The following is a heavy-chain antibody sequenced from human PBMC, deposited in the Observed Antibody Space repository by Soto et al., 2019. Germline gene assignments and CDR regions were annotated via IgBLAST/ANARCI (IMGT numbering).Heavy chain of an antibody. CDR2: IIPIFGTA. Sequence: QVQLVQSGAEVKKPGSSVKVSCKASGGTFSSYAISWVRQAPGQGLEWMGGIIPIFGTANYAQKFQGSVTITADESTSTAYMELSSLRSEDTAVYYCARGRMDSSSWYGPRYGMDVWGQGTTVTVSS. V-gene: IGHV1-69*01. D-gene: IGHD6-13*01. CDR1: GGTFSSYA. J-gene: IGHJ6*02. CDR3: ARGRMDSSSWYGPRYGMDV.